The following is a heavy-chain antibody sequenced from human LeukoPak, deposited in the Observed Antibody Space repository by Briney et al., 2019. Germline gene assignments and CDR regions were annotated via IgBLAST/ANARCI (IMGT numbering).Heavy chain of an antibody. CDR1: GFTFSNYA. J-gene: IGHJ4*02. CDR2: ISGSGSII. D-gene: IGHD3-3*01. Sequence: GGSLRLSCAASGFTFSNYAMNWVRQAPGKGLEWLSYISGSGSIIYYADSVKGRFTISRDNAKNSLYLQMNSLRADDTAVYYCASPPRYYFDYWGQGTLVTVSS. V-gene: IGHV3-48*03. CDR3: ASPPRYYFDY.